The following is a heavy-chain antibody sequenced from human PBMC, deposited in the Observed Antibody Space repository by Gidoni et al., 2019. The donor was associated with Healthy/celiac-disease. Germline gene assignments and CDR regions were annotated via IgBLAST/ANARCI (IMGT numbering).Heavy chain of an antibody. D-gene: IGHD6-19*01. CDR3: ATTTHSSGWYYFDY. CDR2: IYYSGST. Sequence: SIYYSGSTYYNPSLKSRVTISVDTSKNQFSLKLSSVTAADTAVYYCATTTHSSGWYYFDYWGQGTLVTVSS. J-gene: IGHJ4*02. V-gene: IGHV4-39*01.